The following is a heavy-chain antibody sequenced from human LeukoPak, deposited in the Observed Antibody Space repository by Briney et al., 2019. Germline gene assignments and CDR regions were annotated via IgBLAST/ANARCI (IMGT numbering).Heavy chain of an antibody. V-gene: IGHV4-38-2*02. D-gene: IGHD2-2*01. CDR3: ARRPVTDIVVVPAAPYLTYFDY. J-gene: IGHJ4*02. CDR1: GYSISSGYY. CDR2: IYHSGST. Sequence: PSETLSLTCTVSGYSISSGYYWGWIRQPPGKGLEWIGSIYHSGSTYYNPSLKSRVPISVDTSKNQFSLKLSSVTAADTAVYYCARRPVTDIVVVPAAPYLTYFDYWGQGTLVTVSS.